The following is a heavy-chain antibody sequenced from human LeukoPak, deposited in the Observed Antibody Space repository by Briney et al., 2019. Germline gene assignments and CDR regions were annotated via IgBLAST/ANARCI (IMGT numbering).Heavy chain of an antibody. CDR1: GFTLSSYA. CDR3: ARQGPPGQWYFDL. CDR2: VSSIVNYE. J-gene: IGHJ2*01. Sequence: PGGSLRLSCVASGFTLSSYAVHWVRQAPGQGLEWVAVVSSIVNYEYYADSVRGRFAVSRENSKNTVYLQMNSLAPEDTAVYYCARQGPPGQWYFDLWGRGGTLVTVSS. V-gene: IGHV3-30*09.